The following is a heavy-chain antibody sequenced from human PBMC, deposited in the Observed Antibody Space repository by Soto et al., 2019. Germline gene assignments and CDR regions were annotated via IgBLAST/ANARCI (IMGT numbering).Heavy chain of an antibody. Sequence: SVKVSCKASGGTFSSYTISWVRQAPGQGLEWMGRIIPILGIANYAQKFQGRVTITADKSTSTAYMELSSLRSEDTAVYYCAKERMFRGIDDAFDIWGQGTMVTVSS. CDR3: AKERMFRGIDDAFDI. J-gene: IGHJ3*02. D-gene: IGHD3-10*01. CDR1: GGTFSSYT. V-gene: IGHV1-69*04. CDR2: IIPILGIA.